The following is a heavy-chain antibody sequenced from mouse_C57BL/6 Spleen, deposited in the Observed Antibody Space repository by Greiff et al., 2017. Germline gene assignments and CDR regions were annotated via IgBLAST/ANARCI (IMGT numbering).Heavy chain of an antibody. V-gene: IGHV1-26*01. D-gene: IGHD2-12*01. Sequence: VQLQQSGPELVKPGASVKISCKASGYTFTDYYMNWVKQSHGKSLEWIGDINPNNGGTSYNQKFKGKATLTVDKSSSTAYMELRSLTSEDSAVXYCARYDGYYGQGTLVTVSA. CDR2: INPNNGGT. J-gene: IGHJ3*02. CDR3: ARYDGY. CDR1: GYTFTDYY.